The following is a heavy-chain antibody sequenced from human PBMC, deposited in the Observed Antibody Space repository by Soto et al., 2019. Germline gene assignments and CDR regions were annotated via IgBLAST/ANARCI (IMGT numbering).Heavy chain of an antibody. J-gene: IGHJ6*03. Sequence: QVQLQESGPGLVKPSETLSLTCTVSGGSISSYYWSWIRQPPGKGLEWIGYIYYSGSTNHNPSLKSRVTISVDTSKNQFSLKLSSVTAADTAVYYCARALLWSTPYYYYMDVWGKGTTVTVSS. CDR2: IYYSGST. CDR1: GGSISSYY. CDR3: ARALLWSTPYYYYMDV. V-gene: IGHV4-59*01. D-gene: IGHD3-10*01.